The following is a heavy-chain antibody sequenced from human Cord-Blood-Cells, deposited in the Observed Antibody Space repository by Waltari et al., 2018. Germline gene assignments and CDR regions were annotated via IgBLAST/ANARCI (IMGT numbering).Heavy chain of an antibody. CDR2: ISSSSSYI. Sequence: EVQLVESGGGLVKPGGSLRLSCAASGFTFSSYSMNWVRQAPGKGLEWVSSISSSSSYIYYADSVKGRFTISRDNAKNSLYLQMNSLRAEDTAVYYCARDLEYSYGYYYYYYGMDVWDQGP. V-gene: IGHV3-21*01. CDR3: ARDLEYSYGYYYYYYGMDV. CDR1: GFTFSSYS. D-gene: IGHD5-18*01. J-gene: IGHJ6*02.